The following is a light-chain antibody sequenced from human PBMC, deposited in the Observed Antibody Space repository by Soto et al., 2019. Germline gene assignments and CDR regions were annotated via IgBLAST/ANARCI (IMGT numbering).Light chain of an antibody. J-gene: IGLJ2*01. CDR1: SSNIGGNS. V-gene: IGLV1-51*01. CDR2: DDD. CDR3: AAWDDSHVA. Sequence: QSVLTQPPSVSSAPGQRVTISCSGSSSNIGGNSVSCYQQLPGTAPKLLIYDDDKRPSGIPDRFSGSKSGTSASLAISGLRSEDEADYYCAAWDDSHVAFGGGTKLTVL.